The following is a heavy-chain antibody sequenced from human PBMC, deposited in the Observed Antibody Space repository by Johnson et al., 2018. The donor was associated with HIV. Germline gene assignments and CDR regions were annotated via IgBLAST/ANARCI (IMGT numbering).Heavy chain of an antibody. V-gene: IGHV3-33*05. CDR2: ISYDGNNK. Sequence: QVQLVESGGGVVQPGRSLRLSCAASGFIFNNYGMHWVRQAPGKGLEWVAVISYDGNNKYYEDSVKGRFTISRENSKNTLYLQMNSLRAEDTAVYYCAKGIGSGSYDAFDIWGQGTMVTVSS. D-gene: IGHD1-26*01. CDR1: GFIFNNYG. J-gene: IGHJ3*02. CDR3: AKGIGSGSYDAFDI.